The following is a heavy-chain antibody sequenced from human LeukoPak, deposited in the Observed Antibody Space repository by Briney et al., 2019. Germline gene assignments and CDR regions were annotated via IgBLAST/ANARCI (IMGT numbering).Heavy chain of an antibody. CDR1: SDSISSYY. V-gene: IGHV4-59*01. CDR3: AAEGNYRDALDI. J-gene: IGHJ3*02. Sequence: SETLSLTCTVSSDSISSYYWTWIRQPPGRGLEWIGYVYYGGSTKYNPSLKSRVTISLDTSKRQFSLKLSSVTAADTAIYYCAAEGNYRDALDIWGQGTMVTVSS. CDR2: VYYGGST. D-gene: IGHD5-24*01.